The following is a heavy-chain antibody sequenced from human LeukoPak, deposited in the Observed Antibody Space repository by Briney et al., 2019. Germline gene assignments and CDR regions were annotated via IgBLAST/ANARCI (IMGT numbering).Heavy chain of an antibody. CDR2: ISAYNGNT. D-gene: IGHD3-22*01. CDR3: ARGSFTRPYDSSGYYYFDY. J-gene: IGHJ4*02. Sequence: ASVKVSCKASGYTFTSYGISWVRQAPGQGLEWMGWISAYNGNTNYAQKLQGRVTMTTDTSTSTAYMELRSLRSDDTAVYYCARGSFTRPYDSSGYYYFDYWGQGTLVTVSS. V-gene: IGHV1-18*01. CDR1: GYTFTSYG.